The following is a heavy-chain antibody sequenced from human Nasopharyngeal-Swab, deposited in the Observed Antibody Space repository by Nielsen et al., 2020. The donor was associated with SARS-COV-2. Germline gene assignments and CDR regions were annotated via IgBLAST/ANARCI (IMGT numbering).Heavy chain of an antibody. CDR3: ARDYGDYGNYYYGMDV. V-gene: IGHV3-7*01. CDR2: IKQDGSEK. CDR1: GFTFSSYW. Sequence: GESLKISCAASGFTFSSYWMSWVRQAPGKGLEWVANIKQDGSEKYYVDSVKGRFTISRDNAKNSLYLQMNSLRAEDTAVYYCARDYGDYGNYYYGMDVWGQGTTVTVSS. D-gene: IGHD4-17*01. J-gene: IGHJ6*02.